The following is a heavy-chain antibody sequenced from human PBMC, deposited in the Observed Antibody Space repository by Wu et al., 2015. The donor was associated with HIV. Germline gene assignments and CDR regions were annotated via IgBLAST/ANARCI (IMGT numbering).Heavy chain of an antibody. Sequence: QVHLVQSGAEVKKPGSSVKIPCKASGNTFNAVNWVRQAPGQGLEWMGGIIPLFGTTEYAQLFQGRVTITTDESTSTAYMRLSSLRSEDTAVYFCASPRSPGFSSAWPTYFDYWGQGTLVTVSS. D-gene: IGHD6-19*01. J-gene: IGHJ4*02. CDR3: ASPRSPGFSSAWPTYFDY. CDR2: IIPLFGTT. CDR1: GNTFNA. V-gene: IGHV1-69*05.